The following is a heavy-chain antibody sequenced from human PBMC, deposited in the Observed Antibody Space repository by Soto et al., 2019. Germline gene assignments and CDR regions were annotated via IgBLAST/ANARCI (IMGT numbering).Heavy chain of an antibody. CDR1: GGCISSGGYY. CDR2: IYYSGST. Sequence: SLSLTCTVSGGCISSGGYYWSWIRQHPGKGLEWIGYIYYSGSTYYNPSLKSRVTISVDTSKNQFSLKLSSVTAADTAVYYCAGDRDYYDTRGYYYEAYGMDVCGQGTTVTVPS. D-gene: IGHD3-22*01. J-gene: IGHJ6*02. V-gene: IGHV4-31*03. CDR3: AGDRDYYDTRGYYYEAYGMDV.